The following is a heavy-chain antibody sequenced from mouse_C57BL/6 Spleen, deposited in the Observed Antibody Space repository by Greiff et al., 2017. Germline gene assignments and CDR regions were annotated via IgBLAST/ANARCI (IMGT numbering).Heavy chain of an antibody. Sequence: QVQLQQPGAELVKPGASVKMSCKASGYTFTSYWLTWVKQRPGHGLAWIGDIYPGRGSTNYNEKFKSKATLTVDTSSSPAYMQLSSLTSEDSAVYYCARAGSPLYWDFDVWGTGTTVTVSS. CDR2: IYPGRGST. CDR1: GYTFTSYW. V-gene: IGHV1-55*01. CDR3: ARAGSPLYWDFDV. D-gene: IGHD1-1*01. J-gene: IGHJ1*03.